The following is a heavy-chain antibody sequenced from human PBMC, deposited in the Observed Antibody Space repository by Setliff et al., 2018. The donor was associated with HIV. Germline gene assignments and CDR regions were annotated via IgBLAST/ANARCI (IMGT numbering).Heavy chain of an antibody. D-gene: IGHD2-8*01. CDR3: ARDMGVLLMLRVFDY. CDR1: GFTFSSSA. V-gene: IGHV3-30*04. J-gene: IGHJ4*02. CDR2: ISYDGSNK. Sequence: GGSLRLSCAASGFTFSSSAMHRVRQAPGKGLEWVAVISYDGSNKYYADSVKGRFTISRDNSKNTLFLQMNSLRAEDTAVYYCARDMGVLLMLRVFDYWGQGTLVTVSS.